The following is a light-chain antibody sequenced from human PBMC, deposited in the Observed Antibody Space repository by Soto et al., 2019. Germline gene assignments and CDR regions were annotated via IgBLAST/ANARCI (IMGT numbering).Light chain of an antibody. Sequence: QSALPQPASVSGSPGQSITISCTGTSSDIGAYNYVSWYQQHPGKAPKVIIFEVSNRPSGVSNRFSGSKSGNTATLTLAGLQPEDEAEYHCSSYTGGNTYWIFGGGTKVTVL. J-gene: IGLJ3*02. CDR1: SSDIGAYNY. V-gene: IGLV2-14*01. CDR2: EVS. CDR3: SSYTGGNTYWI.